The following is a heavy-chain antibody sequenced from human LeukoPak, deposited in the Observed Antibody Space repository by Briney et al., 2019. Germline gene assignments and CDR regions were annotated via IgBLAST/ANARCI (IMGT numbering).Heavy chain of an antibody. CDR2: INPNSGGT. CDR3: ARVARAYYYGMDV. V-gene: IGHV1-2*02. Sequence: GASVTVSCTASGYTFTGYYMHGVRQALGQGLEWMGWINPNSGGTNYAQKCEGRVTITRNTPISTAYMELSRLRSDDTAGYYCARVARAYYYGMDVWGQGTTVTVSS. J-gene: IGHJ6*02. CDR1: GYTFTGYY.